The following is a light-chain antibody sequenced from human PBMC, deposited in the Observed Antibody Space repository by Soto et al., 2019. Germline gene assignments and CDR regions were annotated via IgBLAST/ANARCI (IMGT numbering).Light chain of an antibody. CDR2: DAS. J-gene: IGKJ2*01. Sequence: IVLTQSPTTLSLSVGERATLSCRASRSVSSFLAWFQKKPGQPPRLLIYDASNRATGIPARFSGSGSGTDFTLTISSLQPEDFAVYYCQERSTWPPYTFGQGTKVEIK. CDR3: QERSTWPPYT. CDR1: RSVSSF. V-gene: IGKV3-11*01.